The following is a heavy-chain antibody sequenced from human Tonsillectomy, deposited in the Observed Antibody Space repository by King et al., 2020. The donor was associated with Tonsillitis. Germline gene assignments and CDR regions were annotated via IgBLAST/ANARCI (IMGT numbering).Heavy chain of an antibody. Sequence: VQLVESGGGLVQPGGSLRLSCAASGLTFSTYAMSWVRQAPGKGLEGLEWVSTISGGVSGGNTYYADSVKGRFTISRDNSKTTLYLQMNSLRAEDTDIYYCAQSGGFLQAFDIWGQGTMVSVSS. V-gene: IGHV3-23*04. D-gene: IGHD1-26*01. CDR2: ISGGVSGGNT. J-gene: IGHJ3*02. CDR1: GLTFSTYA. CDR3: AQSGGFLQAFDI.